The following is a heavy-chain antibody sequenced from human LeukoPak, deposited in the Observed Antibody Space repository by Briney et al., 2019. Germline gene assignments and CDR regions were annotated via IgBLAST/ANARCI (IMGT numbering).Heavy chain of an antibody. J-gene: IGHJ5*02. V-gene: IGHV3-7*01. CDR3: ARGLRWFDP. CDR1: GFTFSSSR. CDR2: IKQDGSEK. Sequence: GGSLRLSCAASGFTFSSSRMTWVRQAPGKGLEWVANIKQDGSEKYYVDSVKGRFTISRDSAKNSLYLQMNSLRAEDTAVYYCARGLRWFDPWGQGTLVTVSS.